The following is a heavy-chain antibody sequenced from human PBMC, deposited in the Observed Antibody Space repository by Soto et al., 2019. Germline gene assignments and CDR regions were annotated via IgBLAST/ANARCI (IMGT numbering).Heavy chain of an antibody. CDR3: ARSRDGYSFYFYYGMDG. CDR2: ILHDGSAE. V-gene: IGHV3-30*03. Sequence: GGSLRLSCAASGFTFTSYGMHWVRQAPGKGLEWMALILHDGSAEYYADSVKGRFTISRDNSKNTLYLQMNSLRAEDTAVYYCARSRDGYSFYFYYGMDGWGQGTTVTVSS. D-gene: IGHD4-4*01. CDR1: GFTFTSYG. J-gene: IGHJ6*02.